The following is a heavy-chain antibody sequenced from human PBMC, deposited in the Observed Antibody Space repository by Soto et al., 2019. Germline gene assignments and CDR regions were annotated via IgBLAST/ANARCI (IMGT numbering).Heavy chain of an antibody. CDR3: ARDGASITMVRGVRIHWFDP. J-gene: IGHJ5*02. CDR2: IWYDGSNK. Sequence: GGSLRLSCAASGFTFSSYGMHWVRQAPGEGLEWVAVIWYDGSNKYYADSVKGRFTISRDNSKNTLYLQMNSLRAEDTAVYYCARDGASITMVRGVRIHWFDPWGQGTLVTVSS. D-gene: IGHD3-10*01. V-gene: IGHV3-33*01. CDR1: GFTFSSYG.